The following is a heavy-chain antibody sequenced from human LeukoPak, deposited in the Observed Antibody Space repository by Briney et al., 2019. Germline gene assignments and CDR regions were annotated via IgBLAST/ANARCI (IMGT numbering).Heavy chain of an antibody. V-gene: IGHV1-2*02. J-gene: IGHJ4*02. CDR3: ARDTVTYYDSSGYSHYFDY. CDR1: GYTFTGYY. D-gene: IGHD3-22*01. Sequence: ASVKVSCKASGYTFTGYYMHWVRQAPGQGLEWMGWINPNSGGTNYAQKFQGRVTMTRDTSISTAYMELSRLRSDDTAVYYCARDTVTYYDSSGYSHYFDYWGQGTLVTVSS. CDR2: INPNSGGT.